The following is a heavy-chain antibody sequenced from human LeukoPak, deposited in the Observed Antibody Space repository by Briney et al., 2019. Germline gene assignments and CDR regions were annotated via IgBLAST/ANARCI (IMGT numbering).Heavy chain of an antibody. CDR3: ARVHREKIDY. J-gene: IGHJ4*02. V-gene: IGHV1-69*13. CDR2: IIPIFDTG. Sequence: SVKVSCKASGYTFSSYAISWVRQAPGQGLEWMGGIIPIFDTGNYAQKFQGRLTITADESTSTAYMELSSLRSEDTAVYYCARVHREKIDYWGQGTLVTVSS. CDR1: GYTFSSYA.